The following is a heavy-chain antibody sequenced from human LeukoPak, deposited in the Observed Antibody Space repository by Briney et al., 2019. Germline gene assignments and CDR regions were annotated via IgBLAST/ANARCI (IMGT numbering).Heavy chain of an antibody. D-gene: IGHD3-10*01. CDR2: IRYDGSNK. CDR3: AKDRSYYYGSGSSFDY. CDR1: GFTFSNYG. Sequence: PGGSLRLSCAASGFTFSNYGMHWVRQAPDKGLAWVAFIRYDGSNKYYADSVKGRFTISRDNSKNTLYMQMNSLRAEDTAVYYCAKDRSYYYGSGSSFDYWGQGTLVTVSS. J-gene: IGHJ4*02. V-gene: IGHV3-30*02.